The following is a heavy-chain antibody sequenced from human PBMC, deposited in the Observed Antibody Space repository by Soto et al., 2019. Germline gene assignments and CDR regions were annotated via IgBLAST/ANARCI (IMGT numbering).Heavy chain of an antibody. V-gene: IGHV2-5*02. CDR2: IYWDDDK. J-gene: IGHJ4*02. CDR1: GFSLTTSGVG. CDR3: AHRVLRTVFGLVTTTAIYFDF. D-gene: IGHD3-3*01. Sequence: QITLNESGPTQVKPRQTLTLTCTFSGFSLTTSGVGVGWIRQSPGKAPEWLALIYWDDDKRYSPSLKSRLTITKDTCKNHVVLTMADLDPADTATYYCAHRVLRTVFGLVTTTAIYFDFWGQGTPVAVS.